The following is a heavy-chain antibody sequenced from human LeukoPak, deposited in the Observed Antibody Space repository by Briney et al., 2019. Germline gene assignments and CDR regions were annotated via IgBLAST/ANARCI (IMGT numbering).Heavy chain of an antibody. Sequence: GGSLRPSCAASGFTFSDYYMSWIRQAPGKGLEWVSYISSSSSYTNYADSVKGRFTISRDNAENSLYLQMNSLRAEDTAVYYCARDHPHYYGSGSYYPTYFDYWGQGTPVTVSS. CDR1: GFTFSDYY. CDR3: ARDHPHYYGSGSYYPTYFDY. D-gene: IGHD3-10*01. CDR2: ISSSSSYT. J-gene: IGHJ4*02. V-gene: IGHV3-11*05.